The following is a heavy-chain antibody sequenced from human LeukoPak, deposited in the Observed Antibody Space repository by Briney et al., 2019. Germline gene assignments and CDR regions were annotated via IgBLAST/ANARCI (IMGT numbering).Heavy chain of an antibody. CDR2: IHYSGAT. D-gene: IGHD1-1*01. CDR3: ARGRLDGHYFDY. J-gene: IGHJ4*02. Sequence: SETLSLTCVVYGGSFSGYYWTWIRQPPGKGLEWIGEIHYSGATSYKPSPKSRVTISGDTSKNQVSLNLRSVTAADTAVYYCARGRLDGHYFDYWGQGALATVSS. CDR1: GGSFSGYY. V-gene: IGHV4-34*01.